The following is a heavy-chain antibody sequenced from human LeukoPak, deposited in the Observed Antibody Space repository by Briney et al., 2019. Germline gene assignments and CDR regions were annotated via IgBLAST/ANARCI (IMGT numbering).Heavy chain of an antibody. Sequence: GASVKVSCKASGYSFTGYYIHWARQASGQGLEWMGWINPNRGGTNYAQKFQGRVTMTRDTSITTAYMELSSLRSDDTAMYYCARDTCDGVSCYNWFDPWGQGTLVTVSS. J-gene: IGHJ5*02. D-gene: IGHD4-17*01. V-gene: IGHV1-2*02. CDR2: INPNRGGT. CDR3: ARDTCDGVSCYNWFDP. CDR1: GYSFTGYY.